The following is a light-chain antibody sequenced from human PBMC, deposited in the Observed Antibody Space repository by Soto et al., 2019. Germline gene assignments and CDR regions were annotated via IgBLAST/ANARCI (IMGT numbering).Light chain of an antibody. CDR1: QSVSSSY. CDR2: GAS. Sequence: EIVLTQSPGTLSLSPGERATLSCRASQSVSSSYLAWYQQKPGQAPRLLIYGASSRPTGIPDRYSGSASGTDITLTISRLEPEDFAMYYCQQYSTSPFTFGPGTKVDIK. V-gene: IGKV3-20*01. J-gene: IGKJ3*01. CDR3: QQYSTSPFT.